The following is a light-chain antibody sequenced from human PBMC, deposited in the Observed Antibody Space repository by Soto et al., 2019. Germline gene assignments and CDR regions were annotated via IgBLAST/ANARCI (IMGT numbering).Light chain of an antibody. J-gene: IGKJ2*01. Sequence: EIVMTQSPATLSVSPGERATLSCRASQSISANLAWYQQKPGQAPRLLIFGASTRATGIPARFSGSGSGTAFTLTISSLQSEDFAVYYCQQYDNSPFYTFGQGTKLEIK. CDR1: QSISAN. V-gene: IGKV3D-15*01. CDR3: QQYDNSPFYT. CDR2: GAS.